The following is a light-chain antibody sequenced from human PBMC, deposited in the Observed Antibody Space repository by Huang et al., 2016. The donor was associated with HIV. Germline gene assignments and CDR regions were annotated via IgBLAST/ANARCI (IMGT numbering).Light chain of an antibody. CDR1: QSVRDN. Sequence: EVQMTQSPATLSESPGGRVTISCWASQSVRDNLAWFQQKPVQAPRLLLLGSSTRATGVPARFSGSGSGTGFTLTITSLQSEDYAVYYCQQYYTWPRTFGQGTRVE. V-gene: IGKV3-15*01. J-gene: IGKJ1*01. CDR3: QQYYTWPRT. CDR2: GSS.